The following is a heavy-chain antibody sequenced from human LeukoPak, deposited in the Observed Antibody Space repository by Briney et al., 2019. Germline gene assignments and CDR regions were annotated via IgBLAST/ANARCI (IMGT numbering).Heavy chain of an antibody. CDR1: GFTFSSYA. CDR3: AKDDEGGCSSPSCYKWFDP. CDR2: IRGRGDNT. V-gene: IGHV3-23*01. J-gene: IGHJ5*02. D-gene: IGHD2-2*02. Sequence: PGGSLRLSCAASGFTFSSYAMSWVRQAPGKGLEWVSSIRGRGDNTYYADSVKGRFTISRDNSKTTLYLQMNSLRAEDTAVYYCAKDDEGGCSSPSCYKWFDPWGQGTLVTVSS.